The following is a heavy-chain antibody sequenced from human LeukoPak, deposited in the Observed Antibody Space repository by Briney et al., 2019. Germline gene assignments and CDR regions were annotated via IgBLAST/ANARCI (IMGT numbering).Heavy chain of an antibody. Sequence: GGSLRLSCAASGFTFSGYSMNWVRQAPGKGLEWVSSISSSSSYIYYADSVKGRFTISRDNAKNSLYLQMNSLRAEDTAVYYCARIWTVAAAGTDYWGQGTLVTVSS. CDR1: GFTFSGYS. D-gene: IGHD6-13*01. CDR2: ISSSSSYI. V-gene: IGHV3-21*01. CDR3: ARIWTVAAAGTDY. J-gene: IGHJ4*02.